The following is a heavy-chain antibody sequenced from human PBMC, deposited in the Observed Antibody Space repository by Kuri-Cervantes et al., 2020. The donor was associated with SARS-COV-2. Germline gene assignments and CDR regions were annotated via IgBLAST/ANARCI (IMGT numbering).Heavy chain of an antibody. J-gene: IGHJ6*02. D-gene: IGHD3-3*01. V-gene: IGHV3-19*01. CDR3: ARELHPFWSGYGMDV. CDR1: GFTFSNSD. CDR2: VSWNGSRT. Sequence: GESLKISCAASGFTFSNSDMNWVRQAPGKGLEWVSGVSWNGSRTHYADSVKGRFIISRDNAKNSLYLQMNSLRDEDTAVYYCARELHPFWSGYGMDVWGQGTTVTVSS.